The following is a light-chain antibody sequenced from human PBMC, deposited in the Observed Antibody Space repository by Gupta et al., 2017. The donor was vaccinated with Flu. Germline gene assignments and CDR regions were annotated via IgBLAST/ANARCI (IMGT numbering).Light chain of an antibody. Sequence: TSTLTCTRNSNNVGQQGATWLQQHQCHPPKALPDRNNKRHSGIAERVSASGSRNTATPTIXGXQPEDVXDYYCSAWDKSINAVVFGTGTKLTVL. CDR2: RNN. V-gene: IGLV10-54*04. J-gene: IGLJ1*01. CDR1: SNNVGQQG. CDR3: SAWDKSINAVV.